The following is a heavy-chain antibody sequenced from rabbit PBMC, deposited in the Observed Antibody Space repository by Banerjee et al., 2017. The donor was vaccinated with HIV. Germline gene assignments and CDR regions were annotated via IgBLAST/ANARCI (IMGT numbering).Heavy chain of an antibody. Sequence: QEQLVESGGGLVQPGGSLKLSCKASGLDFSSYAMSWVRQAPGKGLEWVACIYAGSIGITYYASWAKGRFTISKTSSTTVTLQMTSLTVADTATYFCARTAGYLDDGDGYFNLWGPGTLVTVS. CDR3: ARTAGYLDDGDGYFNL. V-gene: IGHV1S45*01. J-gene: IGHJ4*01. CDR1: GLDFSSYA. CDR2: IYAGSIGIT. D-gene: IGHD2-1*01.